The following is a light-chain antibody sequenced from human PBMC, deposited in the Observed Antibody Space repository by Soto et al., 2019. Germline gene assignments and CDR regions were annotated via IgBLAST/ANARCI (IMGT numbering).Light chain of an antibody. CDR1: QDIRNY. J-gene: IGKJ1*01. CDR2: GAS. CDR3: LQDHKYFWT. Sequence: AIQMTQSPSSLSASIGDRVTIPCRASQDIRNYLSWYSHKPGKAPKILIYGASSLQSGVPSRFAGSGSGTDCTRTISGLQPEDSASDVCLQDHKYFWTFGPGTKVDIK. V-gene: IGKV1-6*01.